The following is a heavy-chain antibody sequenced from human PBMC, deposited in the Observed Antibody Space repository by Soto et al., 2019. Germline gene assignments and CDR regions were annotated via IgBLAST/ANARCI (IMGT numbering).Heavy chain of an antibody. J-gene: IGHJ4*02. D-gene: IGHD6-19*01. V-gene: IGHV3-9*01. Sequence: SLKISCAASGFTFDDYAMHWVRQAPGKGLEWVSGISWNSGSIGYADSVKGRFTISRDNAKNSLYLQMNSLRAEDTALYYCAKDSSRGAVAADDYWGQGTLVTVSS. CDR1: GFTFDDYA. CDR2: ISWNSGSI. CDR3: AKDSSRGAVAADDY.